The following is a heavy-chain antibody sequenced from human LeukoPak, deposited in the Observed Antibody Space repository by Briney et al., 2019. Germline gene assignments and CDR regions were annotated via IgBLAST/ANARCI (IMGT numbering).Heavy chain of an antibody. CDR1: GFTFSSSA. Sequence: PGGSLRLFCAASGFTFSSSAMSWVRQAPGEGLEWVSAISNNGGYTYYADSVQGRFTISRDNSKSTLCLQMNSLRAEDTAVYYCAKQLGYCSDGSCYFPYWGQGTLVTVSS. CDR3: AKQLGYCSDGSCYFPY. D-gene: IGHD2-15*01. CDR2: ISNNGGYT. J-gene: IGHJ4*02. V-gene: IGHV3-23*01.